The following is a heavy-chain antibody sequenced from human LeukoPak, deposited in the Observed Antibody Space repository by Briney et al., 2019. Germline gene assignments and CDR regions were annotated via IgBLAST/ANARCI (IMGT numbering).Heavy chain of an antibody. D-gene: IGHD4-11*01. CDR1: GGSFSDYY. J-gene: IGHJ4*02. V-gene: IGHV4-34*01. CDR2: INHRGST. CDR3: AGSSVIGLDY. Sequence: PETRSLTCAVYGGSFSDYYWSWVRQPPGKGLEWIGEINHRGSTNYNPSLKSRVTISVDTSKNQFSLKLSSVTAADTAVYYCAGSSVIGLDYWGQGTLVTVSS.